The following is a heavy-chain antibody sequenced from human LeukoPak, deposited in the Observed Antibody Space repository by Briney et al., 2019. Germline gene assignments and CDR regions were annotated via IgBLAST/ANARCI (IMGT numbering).Heavy chain of an antibody. CDR1: GGSISSSSYY. D-gene: IGHD6-13*01. V-gene: IGHV4-39*01. J-gene: IGHJ4*02. Sequence: PSETQSLTCTVSGGSISSSSYYWGWIRQPPGKGLEWIGSIYYSGSTYYNPSLKSRVTISVDTSKNQFSLKLSSVTTADTAVYYCASGSRIAAAGYFDYWGQGTLVTVSS. CDR3: ASGSRIAAAGYFDY. CDR2: IYYSGST.